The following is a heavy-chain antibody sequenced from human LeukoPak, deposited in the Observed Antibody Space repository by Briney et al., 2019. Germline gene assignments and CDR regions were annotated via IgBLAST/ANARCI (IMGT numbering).Heavy chain of an antibody. CDR3: ARESPTYYYGSGSSP. Sequence: SETLSLTCTVSGGSITSTISSYYWGWLRQPPGKGLEWNGSIFYSVSTYYNPSLKSRVTISVDTSKNQFSLKLSSVTAADTAVYYCARESPTYYYGSGSSPWGQGTLVTVSS. D-gene: IGHD3-10*01. J-gene: IGHJ5*02. CDR2: IFYSVST. V-gene: IGHV4-39*07. CDR1: GGSITSTISSYY.